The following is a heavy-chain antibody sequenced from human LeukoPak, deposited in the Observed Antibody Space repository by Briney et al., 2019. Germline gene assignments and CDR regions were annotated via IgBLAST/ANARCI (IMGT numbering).Heavy chain of an antibody. V-gene: IGHV3-33*08. D-gene: IGHD4-11*01. CDR3: ASLYSTFDY. J-gene: IGHJ4*02. Sequence: GGSLRLSCAASGFTVSSNYMSWVRQAPGKGLEWVAVIWYDGSNKYYADSVKGRFTISRDNSKNTLYLQMNSLRAEDTAVYYCASLYSTFDYWGQGTLVTVSS. CDR1: GFTVSSNY. CDR2: IWYDGSNK.